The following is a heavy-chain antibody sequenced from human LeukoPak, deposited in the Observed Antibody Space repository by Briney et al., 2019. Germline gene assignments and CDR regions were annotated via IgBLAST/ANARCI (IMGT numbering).Heavy chain of an antibody. CDR1: GYSISSGYY. CDR2: IYHSGST. CDR3: ASTEAAVDAFDI. D-gene: IGHD4-11*01. Sequence: PSETLSLTCTVSGYSISSGYYWGWIRQPPVKGLEWIGSIYHSGSTYYNPSLKSRVTISVDTSKNQFSLKLSSVPAADTAVDYCASTEAAVDAFDIWGQGTMVTVSS. J-gene: IGHJ3*02. V-gene: IGHV4-38-2*02.